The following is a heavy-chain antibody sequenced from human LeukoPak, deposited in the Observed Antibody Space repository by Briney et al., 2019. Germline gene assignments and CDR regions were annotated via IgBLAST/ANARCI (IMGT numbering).Heavy chain of an antibody. CDR3: VRGVPVTPGIDY. CDR2: ICTDGGSI. J-gene: IGHJ4*02. CDR1: GFTFSTYC. D-gene: IGHD2-2*01. V-gene: IGHV3-74*01. Sequence: PGGSLRPSCAASGFTFSTYCMHWVRQPPGKGLVWVSQICTDGGSIKYADSVRGRFTISRDNAKNTLYLQMNSLRAEDTAVYYCVRGVPVTPGIDYWGQGTLVTVSS.